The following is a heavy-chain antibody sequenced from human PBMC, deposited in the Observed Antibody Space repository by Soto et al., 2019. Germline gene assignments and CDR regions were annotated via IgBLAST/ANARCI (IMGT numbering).Heavy chain of an antibody. J-gene: IGHJ4*02. V-gene: IGHV3-30*18. D-gene: IGHD1-26*01. CDR2: ISYDGSNK. CDR1: GFTFSSYG. Sequence: QVQLVESGGGVVQPGGSLRLSCAASGFTFSSYGMHWVRQAPGKGLEWVAVISYDGSNKYYADSVKGRFTISRDNSKNTLYLQMNSLRAEDTDVYYCAKDQSEGASPTLDYWGQGTLVTVSS. CDR3: AKDQSEGASPTLDY.